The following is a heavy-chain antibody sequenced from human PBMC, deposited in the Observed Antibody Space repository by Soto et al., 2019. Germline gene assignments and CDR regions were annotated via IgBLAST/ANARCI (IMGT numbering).Heavy chain of an antibody. CDR1: GFTVSTNY. CDR3: ARGPLPAALDY. D-gene: IGHD2-2*01. J-gene: IGHJ4*02. V-gene: IGHV3-66*01. CDR2: IYSGGST. Sequence: GGSLRLSCAASGFTVSTNYMSWVRQAPGKGLEWVSVIYSGGSTYYADSVKGRFTISRDNSKNTVYLQMNSLSTEDTAVYYCARGPLPAALDYWGQGTLVTVSS.